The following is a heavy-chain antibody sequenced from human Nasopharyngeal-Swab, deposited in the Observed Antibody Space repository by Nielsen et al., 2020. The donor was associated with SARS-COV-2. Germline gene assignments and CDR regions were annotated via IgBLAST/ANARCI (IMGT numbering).Heavy chain of an antibody. D-gene: IGHD4-17*01. CDR2: ISAYNGNT. CDR1: GYTFITFG. Sequence: ASVKVSCKASGYTFITFGITWVRQAPGQGLEWMGWISAYNGNTNYAQKFQDRVTMTTDTSTTTAYMELRGLKTDDTAVYYCARDNESGDYYAYDMWGQGTTVAASS. J-gene: IGHJ3*02. CDR3: ARDNESGDYYAYDM. V-gene: IGHV1-18*01.